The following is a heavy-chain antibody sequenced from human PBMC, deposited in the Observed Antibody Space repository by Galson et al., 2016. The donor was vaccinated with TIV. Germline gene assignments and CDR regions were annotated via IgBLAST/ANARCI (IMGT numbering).Heavy chain of an antibody. V-gene: IGHV4-59*12. Sequence: LSLTCTVSGGSTSSYYWTWIRQPPGKGLEWIGYIYHTGNTIYNPSLKSRVAISLDTSKNQFSLKLSSVPAADTALYYCAREGSADYDWGRAHFDYWGQGTLVTVSS. CDR3: AREGSADYDWGRAHFDY. CDR2: IYHTGNT. CDR1: GGSTSSYY. J-gene: IGHJ4*02. D-gene: IGHD3-16*01.